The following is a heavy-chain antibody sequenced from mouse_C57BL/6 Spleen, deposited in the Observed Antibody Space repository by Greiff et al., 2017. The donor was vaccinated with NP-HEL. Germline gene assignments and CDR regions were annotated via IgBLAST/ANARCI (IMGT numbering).Heavy chain of an antibody. Sequence: EVMLVESGGDLVKPGGSLKLSCAASGFTFSSYGMSWVRQTPDKRLEWVATISSGGSYTYYPDSVKGRFTISRDNAKNTLYLQMSSLKSEDTAMYYCARRDYYYGSSHWYFDVWGTGTTVTVSS. J-gene: IGHJ1*03. CDR3: ARRDYYYGSSHWYFDV. D-gene: IGHD1-1*01. CDR2: ISSGGSYT. V-gene: IGHV5-6*02. CDR1: GFTFSSYG.